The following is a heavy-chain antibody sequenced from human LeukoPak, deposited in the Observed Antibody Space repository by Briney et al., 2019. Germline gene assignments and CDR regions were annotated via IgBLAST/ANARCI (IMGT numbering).Heavy chain of an antibody. J-gene: IGHJ4*02. CDR3: PFGWVGAPDY. CDR2: IYYSGST. D-gene: IGHD1-26*01. Sequence: SSETLSLTCTVSGGSISSYYWSWIRQPPGKGLEWIGSIYYSGSTYYNPSLKSRVTISVDTSKNQFSLKLSSVTAADTAVYYCPFGWVGAPDYWGQGTLVTVSS. V-gene: IGHV4-59*05. CDR1: GGSISSYY.